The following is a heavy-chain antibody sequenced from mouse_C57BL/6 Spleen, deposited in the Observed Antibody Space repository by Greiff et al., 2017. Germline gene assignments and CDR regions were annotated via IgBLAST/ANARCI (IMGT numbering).Heavy chain of an antibody. CDR3: TRGELRQGDYYAMDY. Sequence: QVQLQQSGAELVRPGASVTLSCKASGYTFTDYEMHWVKQTPVHGLEWIGAIDPETGGTAYNQKFKGKAILTADKSSSTAYMELRSLTSEDSAVYYCTRGELRQGDYYAMDYWGQGTSVTVSS. CDR1: GYTFTDYE. J-gene: IGHJ4*01. V-gene: IGHV1-15*01. D-gene: IGHD2-4*01. CDR2: IDPETGGT.